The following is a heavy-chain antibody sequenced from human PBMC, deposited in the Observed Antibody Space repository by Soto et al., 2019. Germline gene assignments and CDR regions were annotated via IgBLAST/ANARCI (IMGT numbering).Heavy chain of an antibody. J-gene: IGHJ6*02. CDR3: SRDPGIAAAGFYYYYYGMDV. CDR1: GFNFNKYG. D-gene: IGHD6-13*01. V-gene: IGHV3-33*01. Sequence: PGGSLRLSCAASGFNFNKYGMLWVRQAPGKGLEWVAVIWYDGSNKYYADSVKGRFTISRDNSKNTLYLQMNSLRAEDTAVYYCSRDPGIAAAGFYYYYYGMDVWGQGTTVTVSS. CDR2: IWYDGSNK.